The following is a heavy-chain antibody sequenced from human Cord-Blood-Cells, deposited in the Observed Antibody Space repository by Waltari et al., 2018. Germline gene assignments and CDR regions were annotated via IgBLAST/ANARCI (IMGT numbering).Heavy chain of an antibody. Sequence: QVQLVQSGAEVKKPGASVKVSCKASGYTFTSYDINWVRQATGQGLEWVEWINPNRGNTGYAQKFQGRVTITRNTSISTDYMELSSLRSEDTAVYYCARNIVVVPAAIRGDAFDIWGQGTMVTVSS. CDR2: INPNRGNT. D-gene: IGHD2-2*02. CDR3: ARNIVVVPAAIRGDAFDI. CDR1: GYTFTSYD. J-gene: IGHJ3*02. V-gene: IGHV1-8*03.